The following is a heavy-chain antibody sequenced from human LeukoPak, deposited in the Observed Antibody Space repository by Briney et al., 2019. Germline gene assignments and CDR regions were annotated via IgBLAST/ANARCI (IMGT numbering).Heavy chain of an antibody. CDR3: ARDPGGSYYLDY. V-gene: IGHV3-30-3*01. J-gene: IGHJ4*02. D-gene: IGHD1-26*01. Sequence: GGSLRLSCAASGFTFSSYTMHWVRQAPGKGLEWVAIISYDGSNKYYADSVKGRFTISRDNSKNTLFLQMNSLRTDDTAVYYCARDPGGSYYLDYWGQGTLVTVSS. CDR2: ISYDGSNK. CDR1: GFTFSSYT.